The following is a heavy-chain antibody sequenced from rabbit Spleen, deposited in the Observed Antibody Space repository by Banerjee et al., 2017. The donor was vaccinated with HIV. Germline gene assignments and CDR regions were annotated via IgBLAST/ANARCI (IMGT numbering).Heavy chain of an antibody. CDR2: IYPITETT. J-gene: IGHJ4*01. D-gene: IGHD1-1*01. CDR1: GFTISNFW. V-gene: IGHV1S7*01. CDR3: AREYVGGSVSL. Sequence: QLEESGGRLVQPGGSLTLSCKAYGFTISNFWMNWVRQAPGKGLEWIGSIYPITETTYYSNWVNGRFTISSDNAQNTVDLQMNSLTAADTATYFCAREYVGGSVSLWGPGTLVTVS.